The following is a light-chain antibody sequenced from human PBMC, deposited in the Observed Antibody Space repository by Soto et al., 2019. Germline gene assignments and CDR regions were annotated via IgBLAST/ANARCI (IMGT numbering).Light chain of an antibody. J-gene: IGKJ3*01. CDR2: GAT. Sequence: EIVLAQSPGTLSMSPGVRATLSCRTSQSVSSRYVAWFQQKPGQAPRLLMSGATNRATGIPDRFSGSGSGTDFTLTISRLEPEDFAVYYCQQYSNSPFTFGPGTTVDI. CDR3: QQYSNSPFT. V-gene: IGKV3-20*01. CDR1: QSVSSRY.